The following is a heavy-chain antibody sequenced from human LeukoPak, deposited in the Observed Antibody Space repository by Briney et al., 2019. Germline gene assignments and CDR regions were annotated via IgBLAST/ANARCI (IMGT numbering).Heavy chain of an antibody. CDR1: GFTFSSYS. CDR2: ISGSGGST. CDR3: AKTGYYDSSGYYPEDYFDY. V-gene: IGHV3-23*01. J-gene: IGHJ4*02. Sequence: GGSLRLSCAASGFTFSSYSMNWVRQAPGKGLEWVSAISGSGGSTYYADSVKGRFTISRGNSKNTLYLQMNSLRAEDTAVYYCAKTGYYDSSGYYPEDYFDYWGQGTLVTVSS. D-gene: IGHD3-22*01.